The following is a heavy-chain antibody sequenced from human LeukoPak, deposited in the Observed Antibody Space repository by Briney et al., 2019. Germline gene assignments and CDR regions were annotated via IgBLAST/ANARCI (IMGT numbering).Heavy chain of an antibody. CDR2: TSDSGGNT. J-gene: IGHJ4*02. V-gene: IGHV3-23*01. CDR1: GFTFSSYA. CDR3: ARRGESTNYGDYRFDS. D-gene: IGHD4-17*01. Sequence: PGGSLRLSCAASGFTFSSYAMSWVRQAPGKGLEWVSATSDSGGNTYYADFVKGRFTISRDNSESTLYLQMNSLRAEDTAVYYCARRGESTNYGDYRFDSWGQGTLVTVSS.